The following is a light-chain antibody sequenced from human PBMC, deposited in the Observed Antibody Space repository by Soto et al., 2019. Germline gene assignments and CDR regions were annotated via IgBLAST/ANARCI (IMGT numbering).Light chain of an antibody. Sequence: QSALTQPASVSGSPGQPITISCTGTSSDVGSFDSVAWYQHNPGKAPKLMIYDVSNRPSGVSSRFSGSKSGNTASLSISGLQTEDEANYYCSSFTTSSILVFGTGTKLTVL. J-gene: IGLJ1*01. V-gene: IGLV2-14*01. CDR1: SSDVGSFDS. CDR3: SSFTTSSILV. CDR2: DVS.